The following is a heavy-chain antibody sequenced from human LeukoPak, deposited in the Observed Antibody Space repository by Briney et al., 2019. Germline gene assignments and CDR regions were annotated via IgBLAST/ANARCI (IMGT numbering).Heavy chain of an antibody. V-gene: IGHV1-2*02. CDR3: AREDDYGDYIFGRRGAGFDY. D-gene: IGHD4-17*01. J-gene: IGHJ4*02. CDR1: GYTFTGYY. Sequence: ASVKVSCKASGYTFTGYYIHWVRQAPGQGLEWMGWINPNSGVTHYPQKFQGRVTMTRDTSIRTAYMELRSLRSDDRAVYYCAREDDYGDYIFGRRGAGFDYWGQGTLVTVSS. CDR2: INPNSGVT.